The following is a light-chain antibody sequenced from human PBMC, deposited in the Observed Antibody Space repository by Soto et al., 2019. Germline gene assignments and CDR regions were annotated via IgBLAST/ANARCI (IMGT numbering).Light chain of an antibody. J-gene: IGKJ4*01. CDR2: DAS. CDR3: QQRSNWLALT. Sequence: EIVLTQSPATLSLSPGERATLSCRASQSVSSYLAWYQQKPGQAPRLLIYDASNRATGIPARLSGSGSATDFTLTISSLEPEDFAVYYCQQRSNWLALTFGGGTKVEIK. V-gene: IGKV3-11*01. CDR1: QSVSSY.